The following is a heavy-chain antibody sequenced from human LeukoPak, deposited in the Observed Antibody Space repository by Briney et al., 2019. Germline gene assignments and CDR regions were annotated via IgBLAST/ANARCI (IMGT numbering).Heavy chain of an antibody. D-gene: IGHD6-19*01. Sequence: NPGGSLRLSCAASGFTFSDYYMSWIRQAPRKGLEWISSISSSGSVIYYADSVKGRFTVSRDNAKNSLYAEMNSLRADDTAVYYCARVWDSSGWSRFDPWGQGTRVTVSS. CDR1: GFTFSDYY. J-gene: IGHJ5*02. CDR2: ISSSGSVI. V-gene: IGHV3-11*01. CDR3: ARVWDSSGWSRFDP.